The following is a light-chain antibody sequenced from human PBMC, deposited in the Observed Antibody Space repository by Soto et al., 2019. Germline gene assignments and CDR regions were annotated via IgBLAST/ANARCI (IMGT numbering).Light chain of an antibody. V-gene: IGLV1-47*01. Sequence: QSALTQPPSASGTPGQMVTISCSGSSSNIGSNYVYWYQQLPGTAPKLLIYRNNQRPSGVPDRFSGSKSGTSASLAISGLRSEDEADYYCAAWDDSLSGYVFGTGTKVTVL. J-gene: IGLJ1*01. CDR2: RNN. CDR1: SSNIGSNY. CDR3: AAWDDSLSGYV.